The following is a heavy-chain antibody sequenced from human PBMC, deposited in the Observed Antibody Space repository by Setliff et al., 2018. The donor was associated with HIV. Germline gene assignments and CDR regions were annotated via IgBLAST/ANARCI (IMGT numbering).Heavy chain of an antibody. Sequence: PSETLSLTCTVSGGSVSSFYWSWSRQPAEKGLEWIGRIYTRGSTNSNPSLKGRVTMSVDTSKNHFSLKLSSVTAADTAISSCARGLGGGFSLDAFDIWGRGTMVTVSS. D-gene: IGHD2-15*01. V-gene: IGHV4-4*07. CDR2: IYTRGST. CDR1: GGSVSSFY. CDR3: ARGLGGGFSLDAFDI. J-gene: IGHJ3*02.